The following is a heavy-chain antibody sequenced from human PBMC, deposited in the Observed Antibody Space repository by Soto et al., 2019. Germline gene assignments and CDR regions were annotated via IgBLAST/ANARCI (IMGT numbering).Heavy chain of an antibody. CDR1: GFTVSSNY. V-gene: IGHV3-66*01. CDR2: IYSGGSR. Sequence: EVQLVESGGGLVQPGGSLTLSCAASGFTVSSNYMSWVRQAPGKGLEWVSVIYSGGSRYYADSVKGRFTISRDNSKNTLYLQMNSLRAEDTAVYYCARDLVRGLYPEYFQHWGQGTLVTVSS. J-gene: IGHJ1*01. CDR3: ARDLVRGLYPEYFQH. D-gene: IGHD3-10*01.